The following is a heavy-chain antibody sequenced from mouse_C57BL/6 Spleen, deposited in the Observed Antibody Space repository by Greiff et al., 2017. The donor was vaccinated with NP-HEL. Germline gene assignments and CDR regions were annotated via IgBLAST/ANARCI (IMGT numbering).Heavy chain of an antibody. CDR1: GYTFTDYE. V-gene: IGHV1-15*01. Sequence: VQLQQSGAELVRPGASVTLSCKASGYTFTDYEMHWVKQTPVHGLEWIGAIDPETGGTAYNQKFKGKAILTADKSSSTAYMELRSLTSEDSAVYYCTRSITTVVPLDYWGQGTTLTVSS. D-gene: IGHD1-1*01. CDR3: TRSITTVVPLDY. J-gene: IGHJ2*01. CDR2: IDPETGGT.